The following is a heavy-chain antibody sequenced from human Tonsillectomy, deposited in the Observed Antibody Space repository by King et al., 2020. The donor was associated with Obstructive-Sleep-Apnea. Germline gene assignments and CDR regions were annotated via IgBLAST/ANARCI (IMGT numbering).Heavy chain of an antibody. V-gene: IGHV4-31*03. CDR3: ARGHGDSPLLDAFDI. CDR2: IYYSGST. D-gene: IGHD4-17*01. CDR1: GGSISSGGYY. Sequence: VQLQESGPGLVKPSQTLSLTCTVSGGSISSGGYYWSWIRQHPGKGLEWIGYIYYSGSTYYNPSLKSRVTQSVDTSKNHFSLKLTSVTAADTAVYYCARGHGDSPLLDAFDIWGQGTMVTVSS. J-gene: IGHJ3*02.